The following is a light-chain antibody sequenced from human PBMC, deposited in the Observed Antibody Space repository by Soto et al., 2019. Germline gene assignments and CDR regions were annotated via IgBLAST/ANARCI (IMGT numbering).Light chain of an antibody. J-gene: IGKJ1*01. V-gene: IGKV3-15*01. CDR2: GAS. CDR3: QQRSNWPRT. CDR1: QSVSSN. Sequence: EIVMTQSPATLSVSPGERATLSCRASQSVSSNLAWYQQKPGQAPRLRIYGASTRATGIPARFSGNRSGTEFTLPISSLEPEDFAVYYCQQRSNWPRTFGQGTKVDIK.